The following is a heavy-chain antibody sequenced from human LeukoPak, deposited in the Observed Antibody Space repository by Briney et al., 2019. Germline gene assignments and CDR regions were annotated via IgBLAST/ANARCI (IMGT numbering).Heavy chain of an antibody. CDR2: ISGSGGRT. CDR3: AKSFNTHVRSHMDV. V-gene: IGHV3-23*01. D-gene: IGHD3-3*01. CDR1: GFTFNNYA. Sequence: PGGSLRLSCVASGFTFNNYAMSWVRQAPGKGLEWVSDISGSGGRTYYADSGKGRFTISRDNSKNTLYLQMNSLRAEDTAVYYCAKSFNTHVRSHMDVWGKGTTVTVSS. J-gene: IGHJ6*03.